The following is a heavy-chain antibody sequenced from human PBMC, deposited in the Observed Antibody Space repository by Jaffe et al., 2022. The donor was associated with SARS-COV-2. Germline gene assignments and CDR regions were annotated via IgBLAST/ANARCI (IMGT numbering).Heavy chain of an antibody. CDR2: IKYDGSEK. Sequence: EVQMVESGGGLVQPGGSLRLSCAASGFTYTNYWMSWVRQAPGKGLEWVANIKYDGSEKYYVDSVKGRFTISRDNAKNSLYLEMNSLRAEDTGMYYCARGPDTTLIIYYFDYWGQGALVTVSS. D-gene: IGHD5-18*01. J-gene: IGHJ4*02. CDR1: GFTYTNYW. V-gene: IGHV3-7*03. CDR3: ARGPDTTLIIYYFDY.